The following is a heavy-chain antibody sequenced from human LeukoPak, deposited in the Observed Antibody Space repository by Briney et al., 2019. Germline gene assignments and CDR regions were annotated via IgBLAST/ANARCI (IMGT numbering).Heavy chain of an antibody. Sequence: GGSLRLSCAASGFTFSSYAMHWVRQAPGKGLEWVAVISYDGSNKYYADSVKGRFTISRGNSKNTLYLQMNSLRAEDTAVYYCAKDYDILTGYFSFDYWGQGTLVTVSS. V-gene: IGHV3-30*04. CDR3: AKDYDILTGYFSFDY. CDR1: GFTFSSYA. J-gene: IGHJ4*02. D-gene: IGHD3-9*01. CDR2: ISYDGSNK.